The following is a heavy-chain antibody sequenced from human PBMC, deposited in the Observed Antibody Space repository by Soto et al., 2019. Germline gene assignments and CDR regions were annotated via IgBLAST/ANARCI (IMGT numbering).Heavy chain of an antibody. CDR1: GYTFTSYA. CDR3: ARGPGETAPSKTAMALDY. CDR2: INAGNGNT. Sequence: ASVKVSCKASGYTFTSYALHWVRQAPGRRLEWMGWINAGNGNTKYSQKFQGRVTITRDTSASTAYMELSSLRAEDTAVYYCARGPGETAPSKTAMALDYWGQGTLVTVSS. V-gene: IGHV1-3*01. D-gene: IGHD5-18*01. J-gene: IGHJ4*02.